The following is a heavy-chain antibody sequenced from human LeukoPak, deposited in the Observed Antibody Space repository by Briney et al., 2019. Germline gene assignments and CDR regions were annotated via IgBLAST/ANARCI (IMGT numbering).Heavy chain of an antibody. V-gene: IGHV4-34*01. CDR2: INHSGST. J-gene: IGHJ5*02. Sequence: KPSETLSLTCAVYGGSFSGYYWSWIRQPPGKGLEWIGEINHSGSTNYNPSLKSRVTISVDTSKNQFSLKLSSVTAADTAVYYCARTYCSSTSCYTRGDWSDPWGQGTLVTVSS. CDR3: ARTYCSSTSCYTRGDWSDP. CDR1: GGSFSGYY. D-gene: IGHD2-2*02.